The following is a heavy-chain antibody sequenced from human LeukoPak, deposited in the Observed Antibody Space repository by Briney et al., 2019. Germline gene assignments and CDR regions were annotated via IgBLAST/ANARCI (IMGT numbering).Heavy chain of an antibody. J-gene: IGHJ3*02. D-gene: IGHD3-10*01. CDR1: GGSISSYY. CDR3: ARGPLWFGERNI. V-gene: IGHV4-59*01. Sequence: SQTLSLTCTVSGGSISSYYWSWIRQPPGKGLEWIGYIYYSGSTNYNPSLKSRVTISVDTSKNQFSLKLSSVTAADTAVYYCARGPLWFGERNIWGQGAMVTVSS. CDR2: IYYSGST.